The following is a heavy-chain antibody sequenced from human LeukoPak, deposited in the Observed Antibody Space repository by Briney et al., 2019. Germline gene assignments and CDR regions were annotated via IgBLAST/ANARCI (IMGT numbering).Heavy chain of an antibody. V-gene: IGHV3-30*04. Sequence: GSLTLSCATSGYTFSGCAIHWVRQTPGKGLEWGAVISYDGSETSYADSVKCRVTISRDNSKNTVYLQMSSLGLEVTAVYYCARDSPKSNTPVSMLRSDFWGQGTLVTVSS. CDR2: ISYDGSET. CDR3: ARDSPKSNTPVSMLRSDF. D-gene: IGHD2/OR15-2a*01. J-gene: IGHJ4*02. CDR1: GYTFSGCA.